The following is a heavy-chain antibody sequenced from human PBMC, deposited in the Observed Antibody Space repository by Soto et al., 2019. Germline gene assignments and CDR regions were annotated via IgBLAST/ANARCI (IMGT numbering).Heavy chain of an antibody. CDR2: ISYDGSNK. Sequence: GESLKISCAASGFTFSSYAMHWVRQAPGKGLEWVAVISYDGSNKYYADSVKGRFTISRDNSKNTLYLQMNSLRAEDTAVYYCARDPDGSYWFDPWGQGTLVTVSS. D-gene: IGHD1-26*01. CDR1: GFTFSSYA. CDR3: ARDPDGSYWFDP. V-gene: IGHV3-30-3*01. J-gene: IGHJ5*02.